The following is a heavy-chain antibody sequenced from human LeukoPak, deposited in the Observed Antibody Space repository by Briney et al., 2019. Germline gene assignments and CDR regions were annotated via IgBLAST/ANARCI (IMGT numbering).Heavy chain of an antibody. CDR2: IYTSGST. Sequence: SQTLSLTCTVSGGSISSGSYYWSWIRQPAGKGLEWIGRIYTSGSTNYNPSLKSRVTISVDTSKNQFSLKLSSVTAADTAVYYCARVRVATMGYYYYYMDVWGKGTTVTVSS. J-gene: IGHJ6*03. CDR1: GGSISSGSYY. V-gene: IGHV4-61*02. CDR3: ARVRVATMGYYYYYMDV. D-gene: IGHD5-12*01.